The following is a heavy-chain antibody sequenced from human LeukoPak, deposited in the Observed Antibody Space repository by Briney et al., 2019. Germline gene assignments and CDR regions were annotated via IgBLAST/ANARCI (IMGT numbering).Heavy chain of an antibody. J-gene: IGHJ5*02. D-gene: IGHD5-24*01. CDR3: ARGRGWLTNWFDP. CDR2: IIPIFGTA. V-gene: IGHV1-69*05. Sequence: SVKVSCKASGGTLSSYAISWVRQAPGQGLEWMGGIIPIFGTANYAQKFQGRVTITTDESTSTAYMELSSLRSEDTAVYYCARGRGWLTNWFDPWGQGTLVTVSS. CDR1: GGTLSSYA.